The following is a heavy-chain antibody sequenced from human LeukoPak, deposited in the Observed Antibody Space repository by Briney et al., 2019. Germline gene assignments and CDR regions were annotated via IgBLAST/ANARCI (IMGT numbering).Heavy chain of an antibody. J-gene: IGHJ3*02. V-gene: IGHV4-61*08. Sequence: PSETLSLTCTVSGGSVSSGGYYWSWIRQPPGKGLERIGHFYYSGSTRHNPSLKSRVTMSVDTSKNQFSLKLTSVTAADTALYYCARGYCTGGFCYYDAFDIWGQGTKVTVSS. D-gene: IGHD2-8*02. CDR3: ARGYCTGGFCYYDAFDI. CDR2: FYYSGST. CDR1: GGSVSSGGYY.